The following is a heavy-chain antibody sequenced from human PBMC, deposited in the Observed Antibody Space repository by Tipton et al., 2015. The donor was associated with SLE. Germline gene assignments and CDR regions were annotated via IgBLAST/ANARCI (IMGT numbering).Heavy chain of an antibody. D-gene: IGHD5-12*01. J-gene: IGHJ4*02. CDR2: IWSDGSNK. CDR1: GFTFRSYG. CDR3: AIGLLGTKEAY. Sequence: RSLRLSCAASGFTFRSYGIHWVRQAPGKGLEWVALIWSDGSNKYYADSVKGRFTISRDNSKNTLYLQMNSLRTEDTAVYYCAIGLLGTKEAYWGQGTLVTVSS. V-gene: IGHV3-33*08.